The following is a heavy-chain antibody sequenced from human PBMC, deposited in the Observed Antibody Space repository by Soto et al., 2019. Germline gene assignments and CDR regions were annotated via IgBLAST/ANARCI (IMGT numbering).Heavy chain of an antibody. V-gene: IGHV1-3*01. CDR2: INAGNGNT. Sequence: ASVKVSCKASGYTFTSYAMHWVRQAPGQRLEWMGWINAGNGNTKYSQKFQGRVTITRDTSASTAYMELSSLRSEDTAVYYCARAAYFFLSDYYPPDAFYIWGQGSLVTVSS. CDR3: ARAAYFFLSDYYPPDAFYI. CDR1: GYTFTSYA. J-gene: IGHJ3*02. D-gene: IGHD3-9*01.